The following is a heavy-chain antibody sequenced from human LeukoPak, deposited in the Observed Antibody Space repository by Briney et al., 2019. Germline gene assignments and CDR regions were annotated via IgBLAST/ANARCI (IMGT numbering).Heavy chain of an antibody. J-gene: IGHJ4*02. CDR1: GFTFSSYS. D-gene: IGHD3-22*01. CDR2: ISSSSSYI. CDR3: ASAVGITMIVPGY. V-gene: IGHV3-21*01. Sequence: GGSLRLSCAASGFTFSSYSMNWVRQAPGKGLEWVSSISSSSSYIYYADSVKGRFTISRDNAKNSLYLQMNSLRAEDTAVYYCASAVGITMIVPGYWGQGTLVTDSS.